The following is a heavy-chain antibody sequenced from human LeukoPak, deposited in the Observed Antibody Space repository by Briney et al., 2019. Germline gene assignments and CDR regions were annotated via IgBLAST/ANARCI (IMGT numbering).Heavy chain of an antibody. CDR1: GFTFNNYA. CDR2: IGGSGGST. V-gene: IGHV3-23*01. J-gene: IGHJ4*02. CDR3: ALTAFDY. D-gene: IGHD3-16*01. Sequence: GGSLRLSCAASGFTFNNYAMSWVRQAPGKGLEWVSAIGGSGGSTSYADSVKGRFTISRDNAKNTLYLQMNSLRAEDTAVYYCALTAFDYWGQGTLVTVSS.